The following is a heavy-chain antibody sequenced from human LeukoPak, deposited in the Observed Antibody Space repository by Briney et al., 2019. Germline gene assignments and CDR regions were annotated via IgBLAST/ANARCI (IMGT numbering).Heavy chain of an antibody. Sequence: AGSLRLSCAASGFTFSNYNMNWVRQAPGKGLEWVSYISSRGSYTYYADSMKGRFTISRDNAKNSLYLQMNSLRAEDTAVYYCARIDAFDIWGQGTMVTVSS. CDR3: ARIDAFDI. CDR1: GFTFSNYN. CDR2: ISSRGSYT. V-gene: IGHV3-21*06. J-gene: IGHJ3*02.